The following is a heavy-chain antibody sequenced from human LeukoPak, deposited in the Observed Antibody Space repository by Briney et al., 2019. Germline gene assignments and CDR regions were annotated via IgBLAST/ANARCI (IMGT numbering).Heavy chain of an antibody. CDR3: ARGEGPGHYYYYGMDV. J-gene: IGHJ6*02. D-gene: IGHD1-14*01. Sequence: GESLRPSCAASGFTFSDCYMSWIRQAPGKGLEWVSYISSSGSTIYYADSVKGRFTISRDNAKNSLYLQMNSLRAEDTAVYYCARGEGPGHYYYYGMDVWGQGTTVTVSS. CDR1: GFTFSDCY. CDR2: ISSSGSTI. V-gene: IGHV3-11*01.